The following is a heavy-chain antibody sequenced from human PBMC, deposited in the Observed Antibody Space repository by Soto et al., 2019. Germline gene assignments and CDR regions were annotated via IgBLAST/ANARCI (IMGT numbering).Heavy chain of an antibody. Sequence: QVQLVQSGAELKKPGSSVNVSCAASGGTFKTYTINWVRPAPGQGLAWIGQIIPMYDSANYAQRFQGRVTISADKSTNIAYMELSGLRSEDTALYYCATWRTYSGSYCFDYWGQGTLVSVSS. D-gene: IGHD1-26*01. V-gene: IGHV1-69*06. J-gene: IGHJ4*02. CDR3: ATWRTYSGSYCFDY. CDR1: GGTFKTYT. CDR2: IIPMYDSA.